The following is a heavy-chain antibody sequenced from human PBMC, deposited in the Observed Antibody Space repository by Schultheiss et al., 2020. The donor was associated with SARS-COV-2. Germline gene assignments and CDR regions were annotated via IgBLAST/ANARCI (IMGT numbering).Heavy chain of an antibody. CDR2: IYHSGST. CDR3: ARALYSRMDV. J-gene: IGHJ6*02. CDR1: GGSISSGDYY. Sequence: SETLSLTCTVSGGSISSGDYYWSWIRQPPGKGLEWIGEIYHSGSTNYNPSLKSRVTISVDTSKNQFSLKLSSVTAADTAVYYCARALYSRMDVWGQGTTVTVSS. V-gene: IGHV4-61*08. D-gene: IGHD5-18*01.